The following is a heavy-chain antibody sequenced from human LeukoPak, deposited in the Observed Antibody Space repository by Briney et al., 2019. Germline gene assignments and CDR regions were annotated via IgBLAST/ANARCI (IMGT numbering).Heavy chain of an antibody. V-gene: IGHV3-23*01. D-gene: IGHD2-15*01. CDR3: AKDPRYCSGGSCYPYWYFDL. CDR2: ISGSGGST. J-gene: IGHJ2*01. CDR1: GFTFSSYW. Sequence: PGGSLRLSCAASGFTFSSYWMSWVRQAPGKGLEWVSAISGSGGSTYYADSVKGRFTISRDNSKNTLYLQMNSLRAEDTAVYYCAKDPRYCSGGSCYPYWYFDLWGRGTLVTVSS.